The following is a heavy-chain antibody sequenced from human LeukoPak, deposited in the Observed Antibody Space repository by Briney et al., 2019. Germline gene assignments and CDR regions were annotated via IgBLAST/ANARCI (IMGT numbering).Heavy chain of an antibody. J-gene: IGHJ3*02. CDR3: ARVTMVRGVINMAFDI. CDR1: GFTFSSYW. D-gene: IGHD3-10*01. V-gene: IGHV3-74*01. Sequence: GGSLRLSCAASGFTFSSYWMRWVRQAPGKGLVWVSRINSDGSSTSYADSVKGRFTISRDNAKNTLYLQMNSLRAEDTAVYYCARVTMVRGVINMAFDIWGQGTMVTVSS. CDR2: INSDGSST.